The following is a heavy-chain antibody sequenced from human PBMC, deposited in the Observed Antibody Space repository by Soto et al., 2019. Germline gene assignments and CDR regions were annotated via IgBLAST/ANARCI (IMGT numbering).Heavy chain of an antibody. CDR2: ISSNGGST. Sequence: EVELVESGGGLVQPGGSLRLSCAASGFTFSSYAMHWVRQAPGKGLEYVSAISSNGGSTYYANSVKGRFTISRDNSKNTLYLQMGSLRAEDMAVYYCARLQTTVTTLGWYFDLWGRGTLVTVSS. V-gene: IGHV3-64*01. J-gene: IGHJ2*01. CDR1: GFTFSSYA. D-gene: IGHD4-17*01. CDR3: ARLQTTVTTLGWYFDL.